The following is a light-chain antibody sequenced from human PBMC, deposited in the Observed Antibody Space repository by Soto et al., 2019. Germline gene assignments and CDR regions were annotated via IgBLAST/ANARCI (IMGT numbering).Light chain of an antibody. CDR1: QSISSY. CDR3: QQSYSTPYT. CDR2: AAS. V-gene: IGKV1-39*01. J-gene: IGKJ2*01. Sequence: DIQMPQSPSSLSASVGDRVTITCRASQSISSYLNWYQQKPGKAPKLLISAASNLQSGVPSRFSGSGSGTDFTLTISSLQPEDFATYFCQQSYSTPYTFGQGTKLEIK.